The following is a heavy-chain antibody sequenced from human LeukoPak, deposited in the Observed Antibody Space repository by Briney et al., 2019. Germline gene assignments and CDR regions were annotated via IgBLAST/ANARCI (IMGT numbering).Heavy chain of an antibody. J-gene: IGHJ4*02. CDR3: AKDPSDGSGYSYGYGGYYFDY. CDR1: GFTFNSYG. Sequence: PGGSLRLSCAASGFTFNSYGMHWVRQAPGKGLEWVAFIRYDGSNKYYADSVKGRFTISRDYSKNTLYLQMNSLRAEDTAVYYCAKDPSDGSGYSYGYGGYYFDYWGQGTLVTVSS. CDR2: IRYDGSNK. D-gene: IGHD5-18*01. V-gene: IGHV3-30*02.